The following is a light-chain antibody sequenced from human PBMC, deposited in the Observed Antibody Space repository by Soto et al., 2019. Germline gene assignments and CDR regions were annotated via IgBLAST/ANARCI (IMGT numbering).Light chain of an antibody. V-gene: IGLV2-14*01. CDR1: SSDVGGYNY. J-gene: IGLJ2*01. CDR3: SSYTSSSTLEGVV. CDR2: EVS. Sequence: QSALTKPASVSGSPGQSITISCTGTSSDVGGYNYVSWYQQHPGKAPKLMIYEVSNRPSGVSNRFSGSKSGNTASLTISGLQAEDEADYYCSSYTSSSTLEGVVFGGGTKLTVL.